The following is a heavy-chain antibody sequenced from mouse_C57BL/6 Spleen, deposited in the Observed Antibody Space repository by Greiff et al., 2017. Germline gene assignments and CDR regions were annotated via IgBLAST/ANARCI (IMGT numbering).Heavy chain of an antibody. J-gene: IGHJ2*01. CDR1: GYTFTEYT. D-gene: IGHD1-1*01. CDR3: ARHDYYGSSFDY. Sequence: QVQLQQSGAELVKPGASVKLSCKASGYTFTEYTIHWVKQRSGQGLEWIGWFYPGSGSIKYNEKFKDKATLTADKSSSTVYMGRSRLTSEDSAVYVCARHDYYGSSFDYWGQGTTLTVSS. CDR2: FYPGSGSI. V-gene: IGHV1-62-2*01.